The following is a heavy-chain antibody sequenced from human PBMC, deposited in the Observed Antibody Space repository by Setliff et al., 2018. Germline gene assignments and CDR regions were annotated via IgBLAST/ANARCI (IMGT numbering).Heavy chain of an antibody. D-gene: IGHD2-21*01. J-gene: IGHJ5*02. CDR2: IYYRGST. Sequence: PSETLSLTCTVSGGSIRDYYWNWIRQSPGKGLEWIGYIYYRGSTNYNSSLKSRVTISIDMSTNQFSLKLTSATAADTAIYFCAAVGIATGGGWFDPWGQGTLVTVSS. CDR1: GGSIRDYY. V-gene: IGHV4-59*01. CDR3: AAVGIATGGGWFDP.